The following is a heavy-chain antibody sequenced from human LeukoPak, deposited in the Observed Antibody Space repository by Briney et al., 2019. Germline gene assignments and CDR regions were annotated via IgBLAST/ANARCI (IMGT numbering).Heavy chain of an antibody. V-gene: IGHV3-7*01. J-gene: IGHJ4*02. D-gene: IGHD2-15*01. Sequence: GGSLTLSCVDSGLFFSVHYMSWVRHGPGKGLEWVAKTNPDGTETSYVDSVKGRFTISRDNAKNSLYLQMNSLRDEDTAVYYCVRDHWWSFDAWGQGTLVTVSS. CDR3: VRDHWWSFDA. CDR2: TNPDGTET. CDR1: GLFFSVHY.